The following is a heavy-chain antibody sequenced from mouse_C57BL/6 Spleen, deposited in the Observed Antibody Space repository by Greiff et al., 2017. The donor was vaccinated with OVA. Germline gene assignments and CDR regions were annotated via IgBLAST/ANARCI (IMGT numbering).Heavy chain of an antibody. V-gene: IGHV6-6*01. CDR3: TRLDGDYDYAMDY. Sequence: EVKLVESGGGLVQPGGSMKLSCAASGFTFSDAWMDWVRQSPEKGLEWVAEIRNKANNHATYYAESVKGRFTISRDDSKSSVYLQMNSLRAEDTGIYYCTRLDGDYDYAMDYWGQGTSVTVSS. D-gene: IGHD2-13*01. J-gene: IGHJ4*01. CDR2: IRNKANNHAT. CDR1: GFTFSDAW.